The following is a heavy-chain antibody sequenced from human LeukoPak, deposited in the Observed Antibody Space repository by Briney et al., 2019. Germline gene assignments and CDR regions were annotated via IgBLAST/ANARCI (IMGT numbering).Heavy chain of an antibody. D-gene: IGHD2-2*01. CDR3: AKDGRALGYCSSTSCYAHWFDP. Sequence: GRSLRLSCAASGFTFSSYGMHWVRQAPGKGLEWVAVISYDGSNQYYADSVKGRFTISRDNSKNTLYLQMNSLRAEDTAVYYCAKDGRALGYCSSTSCYAHWFDPWGQGTLVTVSS. CDR1: GFTFSSYG. J-gene: IGHJ5*02. V-gene: IGHV3-30*18. CDR2: ISYDGSNQ.